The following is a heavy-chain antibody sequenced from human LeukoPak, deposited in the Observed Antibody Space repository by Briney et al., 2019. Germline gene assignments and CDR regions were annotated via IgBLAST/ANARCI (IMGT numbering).Heavy chain of an antibody. V-gene: IGHV3-23*01. D-gene: IGHD3-3*02. CDR2: ITGRGDDT. CDR1: GFMFKSYA. CDR3: AKDIFSSVGTPDY. Sequence: GGSLRLSCAASGFMFKSYAVSWVRQAPGKGLEWLSGITGRGDDTKYADSVKDRFIISRDNSKNTVHLHLNGLTVEDAAVYYCAKDIFSSVGTPDYWGQGTRVTVSS. J-gene: IGHJ4*02.